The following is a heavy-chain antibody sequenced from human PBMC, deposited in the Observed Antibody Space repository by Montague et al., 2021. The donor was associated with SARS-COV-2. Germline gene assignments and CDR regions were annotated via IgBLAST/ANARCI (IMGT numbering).Heavy chain of an antibody. Sequence: SETLSLTCTVSGGSISSYYWSWFRQSPGKGLEWIGRIYNSGSTSYNPSLKSRVTVSVDTSKNQFSLKLSSVTAADTAVYYCARELSWSYYSGWFDSWGQGTLVTVSS. CDR3: ARELSWSYYSGWFDS. V-gene: IGHV4-4*07. J-gene: IGHJ5*01. D-gene: IGHD3-10*01. CDR1: GGSISSYY. CDR2: IYNSGST.